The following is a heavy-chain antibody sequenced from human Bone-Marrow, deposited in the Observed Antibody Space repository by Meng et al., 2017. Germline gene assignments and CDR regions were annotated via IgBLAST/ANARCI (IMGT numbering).Heavy chain of an antibody. D-gene: IGHD3-10*01. Sequence: GGSLRLSCAASGFTFSSYAMHWVRQAPGKGLEWVAVISYDGSNKYYADSVKGRFTISRDNAKNSLYLQMNSLRADDTAVFYCARDGRGYGMDVWGQGTTVTVSS. CDR2: ISYDGSNK. V-gene: IGHV3-30*07. J-gene: IGHJ6*02. CDR1: GFTFSSYA. CDR3: ARDGRGYGMDV.